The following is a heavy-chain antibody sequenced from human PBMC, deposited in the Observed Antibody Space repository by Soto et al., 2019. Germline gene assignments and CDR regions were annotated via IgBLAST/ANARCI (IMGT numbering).Heavy chain of an antibody. CDR1: GGSISSSSYY. CDR3: ARISVASRYMDV. V-gene: IGHV4-39*01. J-gene: IGHJ6*03. D-gene: IGHD5-12*01. CDR2: FYYSGST. Sequence: SETLSLTCTVSGGSISSSSYYWGWTRQSPGKGLEWIGSFYYSGSTYYSPSLKSRVTISGDTSKKQISLRLSSVTAADTAVYYCARISVASRYMDVWGKGTTVTVSS.